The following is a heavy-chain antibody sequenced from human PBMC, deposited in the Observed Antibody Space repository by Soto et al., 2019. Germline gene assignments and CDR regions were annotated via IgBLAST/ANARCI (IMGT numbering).Heavy chain of an antibody. CDR2: ISAYNGNT. D-gene: IGHD4-17*01. CDR3: ARMPLPRTRPVTPYFDY. CDR1: GYTFTSYG. V-gene: IGHV1-18*01. J-gene: IGHJ4*02. Sequence: ASVKVSCKASGYTFTSYGISWVRQAPGQGLEWMGWISAYNGNTNYAQKLQGRVTMTTDTSTSTVYMELRSLRSDDTAVYYCARMPLPRTRPVTPYFDYWGQGTLVTVSS.